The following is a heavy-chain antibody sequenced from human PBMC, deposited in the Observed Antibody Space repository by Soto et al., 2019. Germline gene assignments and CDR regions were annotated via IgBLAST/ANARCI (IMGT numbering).Heavy chain of an antibody. D-gene: IGHD6-19*01. V-gene: IGHV4-4*02. CDR3: ARGRGRYSSGWSWFDP. J-gene: IGHJ5*02. CDR2: IFQSGST. CDR1: GGTIRSPDW. Sequence: SETLSLTCGVSGGTIRSPDWWTWVRQPPGKGLEWIGEIFQSGSTNYTPSLESRVTTSVDKSKNQFSLTLTSVTAADTAVYFCARGRGRYSSGWSWFDPWGQGILVTVSS.